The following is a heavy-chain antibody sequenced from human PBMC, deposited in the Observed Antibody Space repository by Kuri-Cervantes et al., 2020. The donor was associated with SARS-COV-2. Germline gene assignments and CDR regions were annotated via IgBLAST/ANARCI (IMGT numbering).Heavy chain of an antibody. CDR1: GGSISSGDYY. CDR3: ARQMMSSITIFGVVITRNGFDP. D-gene: IGHD3-3*01. J-gene: IGHJ5*02. Sequence: SCTVSGGSISSGDYYWSWIRQPPGKGLEWIGYIYYSGSTYYNPSLKSRVTISVDTSKNQFSLKLSSVTAADTAVYYCARQMMSSITIFGVVITRNGFDPWGQGTLVTVSS. V-gene: IGHV4-30-4*01. CDR2: IYYSGST.